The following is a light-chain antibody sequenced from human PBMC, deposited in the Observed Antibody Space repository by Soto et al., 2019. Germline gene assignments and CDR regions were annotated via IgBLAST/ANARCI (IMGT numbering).Light chain of an antibody. CDR3: YSAADNNLV. Sequence: SYELTQPSSVSVSPGQTARITCSGDVLAKKYARWFQQKPGQAPVLVIYKDSERPSGIPERFSGSSSGPTVTLTISGAQVEDEADYYCYSAADNNLVFGGGTKVTVL. V-gene: IGLV3-27*01. CDR2: KDS. CDR1: VLAKKY. J-gene: IGLJ2*01.